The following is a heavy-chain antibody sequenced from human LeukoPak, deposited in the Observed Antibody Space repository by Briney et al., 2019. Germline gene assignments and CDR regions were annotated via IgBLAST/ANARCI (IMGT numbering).Heavy chain of an antibody. J-gene: IGHJ4*02. Sequence: SETLSLTCTVSGGSISSYYWSWIRQPPGKGLEWIGYIYYSGSTNYNPSLKSRVTISVDTSKNQFSLKLSSVTAADTAVYYCARVGDGYNPFDYWGQGTLSPSPQ. CDR1: GGSISSYY. CDR2: IYYSGST. D-gene: IGHD5-12*01. V-gene: IGHV4-59*01. CDR3: ARVGDGYNPFDY.